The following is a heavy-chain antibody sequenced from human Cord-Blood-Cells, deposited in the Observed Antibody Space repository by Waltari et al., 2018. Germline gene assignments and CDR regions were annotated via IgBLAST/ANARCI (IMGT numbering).Heavy chain of an antibody. V-gene: IGHV4-34*01. D-gene: IGHD6-13*01. CDR2: INHSGST. CDR1: GGSFSGYY. J-gene: IGHJ4*02. CDR3: ARERPPYNSSFDY. Sequence: QVQLQQWGAGLLKPSETLSLTCAVYGGSFSGYYWSWIRQPPGKGLEWIMEINHSGSTNYNPSLKSRVTISVDTSKNQFSLKLSSVTAADTAVYYCARERPPYNSSFDYWGQGTLVTVSS.